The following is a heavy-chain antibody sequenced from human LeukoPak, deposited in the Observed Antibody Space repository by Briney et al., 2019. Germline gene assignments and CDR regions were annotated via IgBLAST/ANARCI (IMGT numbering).Heavy chain of an antibody. V-gene: IGHV4-34*01. CDR1: GGSFSGYY. CDR2: INHSGTT. Sequence: SETLSLTCAVYGGSFSGYYWSWFRQPPGKGLEWIGEINHSGTTNYSPSLTSRVTISVDTSKHQFSLKLSSVTAADTAVYYCARGGDSSGYYLLDAFDIWGQGTMVTVSS. CDR3: ARGGDSSGYYLLDAFDI. J-gene: IGHJ3*02. D-gene: IGHD3-22*01.